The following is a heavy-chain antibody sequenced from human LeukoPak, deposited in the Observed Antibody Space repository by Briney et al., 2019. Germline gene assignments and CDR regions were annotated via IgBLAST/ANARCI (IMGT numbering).Heavy chain of an antibody. J-gene: IGHJ5*02. V-gene: IGHV4-4*09. Sequence: SETLSLTCTVSGGSITSYYWSWIRQPPGKGLEWIGFIYSSGSTNYNPSLRSRLTISVDTSKNHFSLRLSSVTAADTAVYYCARHFKHVRSGTQHWFDPWGQGTLVTVSS. CDR2: IYSSGST. CDR3: ARHFKHVRSGTQHWFDP. D-gene: IGHD1-14*01. CDR1: GGSITSYY.